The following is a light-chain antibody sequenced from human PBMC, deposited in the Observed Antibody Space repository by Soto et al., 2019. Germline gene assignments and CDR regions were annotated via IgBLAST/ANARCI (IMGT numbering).Light chain of an antibody. J-gene: IGLJ3*02. CDR2: GNS. Sequence: QSVLTQPPSVSGAPVQRVTISCTGSSSNIGAGYDVHWYQKLPGTAPKLLIYGNSNRPSGVPDRFSGSKSGTSASLAITGLQAEDEADYYCQSYDSSLSGWVFGGGTKLTVL. CDR3: QSYDSSLSGWV. V-gene: IGLV1-40*01. CDR1: SSNIGAGYD.